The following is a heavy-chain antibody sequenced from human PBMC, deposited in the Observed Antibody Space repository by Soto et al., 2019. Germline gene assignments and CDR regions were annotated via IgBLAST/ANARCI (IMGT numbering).Heavy chain of an antibody. Sequence: QVQLVQSGAEVKKPGSSVKVSCKASGGTFSSYAISWVRQAPGQGLEWMGGIIPIFGTANYAQKFQGRVTITADKSTSTDYMELSSLGSEDTAVYYCARALLNYYDSSGYYLDAFDIWGQGTMVTVSS. V-gene: IGHV1-69*06. CDR2: IIPIFGTA. CDR3: ARALLNYYDSSGYYLDAFDI. CDR1: GGTFSSYA. J-gene: IGHJ3*02. D-gene: IGHD3-22*01.